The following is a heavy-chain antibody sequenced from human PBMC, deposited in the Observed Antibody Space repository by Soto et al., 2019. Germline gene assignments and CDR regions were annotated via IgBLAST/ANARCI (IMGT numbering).Heavy chain of an antibody. D-gene: IGHD4-17*01. J-gene: IGHJ5*02. CDR1: GYTFTSYA. Sequence: ASVKVSCKASGYTFTSYAIHWVRQAPGQRLEWMGWINSGTGKTKYSQNFQARLTITRDTSATTAYMELRSLRSEDTAMYYCARDPVNDFGDNVWFDPWGQGTLVTVSS. CDR2: INSGTGKT. V-gene: IGHV1-3*04. CDR3: ARDPVNDFGDNVWFDP.